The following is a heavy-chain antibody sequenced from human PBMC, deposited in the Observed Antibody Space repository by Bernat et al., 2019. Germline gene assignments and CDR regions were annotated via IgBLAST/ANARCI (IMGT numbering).Heavy chain of an antibody. V-gene: IGHV3-23*01. D-gene: IGHD4-11*01. CDR1: GFNFNNYA. CDR2: ITNRGGGT. CDR3: AKRMTTVYYMDV. J-gene: IGHJ6*03. Sequence: EVQLLESGGGLVQPGGSLRLSCAASGFNFNNYAMSWVRQAPGKGLECVSAITNRGGGTYYADSVKGRFTISRDKSKNTLYLQMNGLRAEDTAVYYCAKRMTTVYYMDVWGKGTTVTVSS.